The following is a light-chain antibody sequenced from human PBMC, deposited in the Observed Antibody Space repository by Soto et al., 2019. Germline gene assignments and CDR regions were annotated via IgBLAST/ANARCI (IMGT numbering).Light chain of an antibody. CDR3: AAWDDSLSVYV. CDR2: YDD. Sequence: QSVLTQPPSVSEAPRQRVTISCYGSSSDIGYNAVNWYQQLPGKAPKLLIYYDDLLPSGVSDRFSGSKSGTSASLAISGLQSGDEADYYCAAWDDSLSVYVFGTGTKVTVL. CDR1: SSDIGYNA. V-gene: IGLV1-36*01. J-gene: IGLJ1*01.